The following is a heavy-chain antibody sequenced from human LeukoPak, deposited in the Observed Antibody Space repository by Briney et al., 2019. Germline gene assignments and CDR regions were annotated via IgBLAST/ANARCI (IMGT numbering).Heavy chain of an antibody. D-gene: IGHD3-10*01. CDR3: ARDCWFGDYNWFDP. CDR2: ISSSGSTI. V-gene: IGHV3-11*04. Sequence: GGSLRLSCAASGFTFSDHYMGWIRQAPGKGLEWVSYISSSGSTIYYADSVKGRFTVSRDNAKNSLYLQMNSLRAEDTAMYYCARDCWFGDYNWFDPWGQGTLVTVSS. J-gene: IGHJ5*02. CDR1: GFTFSDHY.